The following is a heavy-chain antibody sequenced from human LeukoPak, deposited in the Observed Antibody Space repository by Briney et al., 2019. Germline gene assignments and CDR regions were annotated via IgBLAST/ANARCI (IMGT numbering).Heavy chain of an antibody. CDR3: ARVWYGSATLGWFDP. CDR1: GGSISSSTYC. V-gene: IGHV4-39*01. CDR2: VYYTGST. D-gene: IGHD3-10*01. J-gene: IGHJ5*02. Sequence: PSETLSLTCTVSGGSISSSTYCWGWIRQPPGEGLEWIGTVYYTGSTYYNPSLRSRVTISVDTSKNQFSLKLSSVTAADTAAFYCARVWYGSATLGWFDPWGQGTLVTVSS.